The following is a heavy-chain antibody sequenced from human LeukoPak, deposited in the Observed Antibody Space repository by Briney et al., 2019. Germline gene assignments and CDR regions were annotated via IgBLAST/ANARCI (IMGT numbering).Heavy chain of an antibody. CDR3: ARDLRYDSSGWAFDY. CDR2: IYTSGST. Sequence: SETLSLTCTVSGGSISSYYWSWIRQPAGKGLEWIGRIYTSGSTNYNPSLKSRVTMSVDTSKNQFSLKLSSVTAADTAVYYCARDLRYDSSGWAFDYRGQGTLVTVSS. CDR1: GGSISSYY. D-gene: IGHD3-22*01. J-gene: IGHJ4*02. V-gene: IGHV4-4*07.